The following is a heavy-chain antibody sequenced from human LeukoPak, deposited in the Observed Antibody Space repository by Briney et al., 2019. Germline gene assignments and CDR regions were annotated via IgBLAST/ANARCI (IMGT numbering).Heavy chain of an antibody. Sequence: SETLSLTCAVYGGSFSGYYWSWIRQPPGKGLEWIGEINHSGSTNYNPSLKSRVTISVDTSKNQFSLKLSSVTAADTAVYFCAREEELEASPPYFDYWGQGTLVTVSS. D-gene: IGHD1-1*01. CDR3: AREEELEASPPYFDY. CDR2: INHSGST. V-gene: IGHV4-34*01. J-gene: IGHJ4*02. CDR1: GGSFSGYY.